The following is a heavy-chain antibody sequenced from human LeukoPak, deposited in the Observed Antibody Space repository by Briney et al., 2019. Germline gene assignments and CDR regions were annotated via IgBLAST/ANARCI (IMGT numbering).Heavy chain of an antibody. CDR2: ISGSSGTT. V-gene: IGHV3-23*01. Sequence: QPGGSLRLSCIASGLVFSNYGMSWVRQAPGKGLEWVSAISGSSGTTYYADSVKGRFTISRDNSKNTLYLQMNSLRAEDTAVYYCAKDLISEQQLVWDYWGQGTLVTVSS. CDR3: AKDLISEQQLVWDY. CDR1: GLVFSNYG. D-gene: IGHD6-13*01. J-gene: IGHJ4*02.